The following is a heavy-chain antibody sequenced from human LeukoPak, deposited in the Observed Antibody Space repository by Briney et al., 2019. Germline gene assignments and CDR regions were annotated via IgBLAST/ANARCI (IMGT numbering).Heavy chain of an antibody. J-gene: IGHJ4*02. Sequence: ASVKVSCKASGYTFTGYYMHWVRQAPGQGLEWMGWINTNTGNPTYAQGFTGRFVFSLDTSVSTAYLQISSLKAEDTAVYYCARDSGSSGPVADYWGQGTLVTVSS. CDR3: ARDSGSSGPVADY. CDR1: GYTFTGYY. CDR2: INTNTGNP. D-gene: IGHD6-19*01. V-gene: IGHV7-4-1*02.